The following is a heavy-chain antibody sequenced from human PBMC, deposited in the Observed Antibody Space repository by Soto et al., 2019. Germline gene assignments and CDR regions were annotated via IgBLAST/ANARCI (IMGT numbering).Heavy chain of an antibody. CDR3: ARTVGAPPNFDY. Sequence: QVQLQESGPGLVKPSETLSLTCTVSGGSISSYYWSWIRQPPGKGLEWIGYIYYSGSTNYNPSLKRRVTISVDTSKNQFSLKLSSVTAADTAVYYCARTVGAPPNFDYWGQGTLVTVSS. CDR1: GGSISSYY. J-gene: IGHJ4*02. D-gene: IGHD1-26*01. CDR2: IYYSGST. V-gene: IGHV4-59*01.